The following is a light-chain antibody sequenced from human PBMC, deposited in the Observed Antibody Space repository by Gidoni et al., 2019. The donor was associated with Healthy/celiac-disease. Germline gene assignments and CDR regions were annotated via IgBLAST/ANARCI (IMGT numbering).Light chain of an antibody. CDR3: QQYNSYSGT. J-gene: IGKJ1*01. CDR2: KAS. CDR1: QSISSW. V-gene: IGKV1-5*03. Sequence: DIQMTQSPSTLSASLGDRVTITCRASQSISSWLAWYQQKPGKAPKLLIYKASSLESGVPSRFRGSGSGTEFTLTISSLQPDDFATYYCQQYNSYSGTFGQGTKVEIK.